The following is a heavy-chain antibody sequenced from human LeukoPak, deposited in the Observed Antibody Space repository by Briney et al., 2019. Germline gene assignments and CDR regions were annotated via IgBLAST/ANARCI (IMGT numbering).Heavy chain of an antibody. J-gene: IGHJ4*02. CDR2: IVPILGIA. CDR3: ARYQHGATPGY. V-gene: IGHV1-69*02. D-gene: IGHD1-26*01. Sequence: SVKVSCKASGGTFSSYTISWVRQAPGQGLEWMGRIVPILGIANYAQKFQGRVTITADKSTSTAYMELSSLRSEDTAVYYCARYQHGATPGYWGQGTLVTVSS. CDR1: GGTFSSYT.